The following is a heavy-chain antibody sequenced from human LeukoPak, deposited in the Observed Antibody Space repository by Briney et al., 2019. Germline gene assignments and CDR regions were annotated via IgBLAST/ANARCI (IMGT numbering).Heavy chain of an antibody. J-gene: IGHJ4*02. V-gene: IGHV3-23*01. CDR2: ISGSGGST. CDR1: GFTFSSYA. CDR3: AKDRSVVVVPRPDY. D-gene: IGHD3-22*01. Sequence: PGGSLRLSCAASGFTFSSYAMSWARQAPGKGLEWVSAISGSGGSTYYADSVKGRFTISRDNSKNTLYLQMNSLRAEDTAVYYCAKDRSVVVVPRPDYWGQGTLVTVSS.